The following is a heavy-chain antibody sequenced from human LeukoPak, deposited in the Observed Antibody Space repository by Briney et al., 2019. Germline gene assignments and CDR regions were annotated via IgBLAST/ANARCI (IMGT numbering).Heavy chain of an antibody. CDR2: ISSSGSTT. CDR3: AKVTAVTNTGALDY. D-gene: IGHD4-17*01. V-gene: IGHV3-48*03. J-gene: IGHJ4*02. CDR1: GFTFSSYE. Sequence: GGSLRLSCAASGFTFSSYEMNWVRQAPGKGLEWVSYISSSGSTTYYAASVKGRFTISRDNAKNTLYLQMNSLRVDDTAVYYCAKVTAVTNTGALDYWGQGTLVTVSS.